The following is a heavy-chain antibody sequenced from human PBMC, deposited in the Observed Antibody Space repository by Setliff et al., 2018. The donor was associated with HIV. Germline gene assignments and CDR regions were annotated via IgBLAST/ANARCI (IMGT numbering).Heavy chain of an antibody. CDR2: FDPEDGET. CDR3: ATESRCSSTSCYLTFDI. J-gene: IGHJ3*02. V-gene: IGHV1-24*01. CDR1: GYTLTELS. D-gene: IGHD2-2*01. Sequence: ASVKVSCKVSGYTLTELSMHWVRQAPGRGLEWMGGFDPEDGETIYAQKFQGRVTMTEDTSTDTAYMELSSLRSEDTAVYYCATESRCSSTSCYLTFDIWGQGTMVTVSS.